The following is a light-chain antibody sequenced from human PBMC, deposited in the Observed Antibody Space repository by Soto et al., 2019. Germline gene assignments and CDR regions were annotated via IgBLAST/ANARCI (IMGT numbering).Light chain of an antibody. V-gene: IGKV1-8*01. J-gene: IGKJ1*01. CDR1: QGISSY. Sequence: AIRMTQSPSSFSASTGDRVTITCRASQGISSYLAWYQQKPGKAPKLLIYAASTLQSGVPSRFSGSGSGTDFTLTISCLQSEDFATYYCQHYYSYPQTFGQGTKVEI. CDR2: AAS. CDR3: QHYYSYPQT.